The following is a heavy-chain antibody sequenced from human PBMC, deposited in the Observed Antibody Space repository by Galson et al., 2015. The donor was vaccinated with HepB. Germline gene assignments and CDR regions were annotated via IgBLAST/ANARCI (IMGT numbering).Heavy chain of an antibody. V-gene: IGHV3-43*01. CDR2: ISWDGGST. CDR3: AKGSGYSYVPPYYFDY. D-gene: IGHD5-18*01. J-gene: IGHJ4*02. CDR1: GFTFDDYT. Sequence: SLRLSCAASGFTFDDYTMHWVRQAPGKGLEWDSLISWDGGSTCYADSVKGRFTISRDNSKNSLYLQMNSLRTEDTALYYCAKGSGYSYVPPYYFDYWGQGTLVTVSS.